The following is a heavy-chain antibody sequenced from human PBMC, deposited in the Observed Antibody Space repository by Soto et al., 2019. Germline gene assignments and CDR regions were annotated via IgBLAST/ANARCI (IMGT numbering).Heavy chain of an antibody. CDR2: ISGGGDTT. V-gene: IGHV3-23*01. D-gene: IGHD6-6*01. J-gene: IGHJ6*02. CDR1: GFTFNNFA. CDR3: ARDLGGVSSSSRYYYCYGMDV. Sequence: GSLRLSCAASGFTFNNFALSWVRQAPGKGLEWVSAISGGGDTTYYADSVKGRFTISRDNSKNTLYLQMNSLRAEDTAVYYCARDLGGVSSSSRYYYCYGMDVWGQGTTVTVSS.